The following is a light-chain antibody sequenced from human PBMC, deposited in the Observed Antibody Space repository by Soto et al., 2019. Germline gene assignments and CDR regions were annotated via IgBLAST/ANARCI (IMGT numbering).Light chain of an antibody. V-gene: IGKV3-15*01. CDR2: DAS. Sequence: EIVMTQSPATLSVSPGERATLSCRASQSVSSNLAWYHQKPGQAPRLLIYDASTRATGIPARFSGSGSGTEFTLTISSLQSEDFAVYYCLQASAFPYTFGQGTKVDMK. CDR3: LQASAFPYT. J-gene: IGKJ2*01. CDR1: QSVSSN.